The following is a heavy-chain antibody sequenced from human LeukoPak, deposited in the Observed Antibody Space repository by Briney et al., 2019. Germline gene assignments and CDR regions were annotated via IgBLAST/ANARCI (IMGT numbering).Heavy chain of an antibody. V-gene: IGHV3-23*01. D-gene: IGHD1-1*01. CDR3: ARGRIRPLDY. Sequence: GGSLRLFCAASGFTFSSYAMSWVRQAPGKGLEWVSAISGSGGSTYYADSVKGRFTISRDNSKNTLYLQMNSLRAEDTAVYYCARGRIRPLDYWGQGTLVTVSS. CDR1: GFTFSSYA. CDR2: ISGSGGST. J-gene: IGHJ4*02.